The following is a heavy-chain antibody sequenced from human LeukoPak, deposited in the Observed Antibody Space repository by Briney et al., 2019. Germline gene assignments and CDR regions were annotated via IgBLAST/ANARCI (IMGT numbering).Heavy chain of an antibody. CDR3: ASTPDYYDSSGYTLFDY. D-gene: IGHD3-22*01. V-gene: IGHV1-69*04. Sequence: SVKVSCKASGGTFSSYAISWVRQAPGQGLEWMGRIIPILGIANYAQKFQGRVTITADKSTSTAYMELSSLRSEDTAVYYCASTPDYYDSSGYTLFDYWGQGTLVTVSS. CDR1: GGTFSSYA. CDR2: IIPILGIA. J-gene: IGHJ4*02.